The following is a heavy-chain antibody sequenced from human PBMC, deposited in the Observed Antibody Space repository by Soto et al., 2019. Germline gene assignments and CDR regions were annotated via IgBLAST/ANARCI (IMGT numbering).Heavy chain of an antibody. Sequence: GESLKISCKGSGYSFTSYWISWVRQMPGKGLEWMGRIDPSDSYTNYSPSFQGHVTISADKSVSTAYLQWSSLKASDTAMYYCARHRGGYVWGCYYNCDYWGRGPRVAVSS. CDR3: ARHRGGYVWGCYYNCDY. CDR1: GYSFTSYW. CDR2: IDPSDSYT. D-gene: IGHD3-16*01. V-gene: IGHV5-10-1*01. J-gene: IGHJ4*02.